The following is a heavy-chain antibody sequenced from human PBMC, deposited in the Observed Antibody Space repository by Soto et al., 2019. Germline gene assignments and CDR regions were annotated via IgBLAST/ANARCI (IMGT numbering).Heavy chain of an antibody. J-gene: IGHJ4*02. CDR2: IHYSGST. D-gene: IGHD3-10*01. CDR3: ARGAMVRGVRYFDY. CDR1: GGSVSSTSYY. V-gene: IGHV4-61*01. Sequence: PSETLSLTCTVSGGSVSSTSYYWTWIRQPPGKGLEWIGYIHYSGSTNYNPSLKSRVTISVDTSKNQFSLKLSSVTAADTAVYYCARGAMVRGVRYFDYWGQGTLVTVSS.